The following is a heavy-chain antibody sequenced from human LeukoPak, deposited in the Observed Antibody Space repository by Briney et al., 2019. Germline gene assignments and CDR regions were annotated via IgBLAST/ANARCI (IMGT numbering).Heavy chain of an antibody. CDR2: INAGNGNT. D-gene: IGHD3-10*01. Sequence: ASVKVSCKASGYTFTGYYMHWVRQAPGQRLEWMGWINAGNGNTKYSQKFQGRVTITRDTSASTAYMELSSLRSEDTAVYYCARASTFYAGSYYLDYWGQGTLVTVSS. CDR3: ARASTFYAGSYYLDY. V-gene: IGHV1-3*01. CDR1: GYTFTGYY. J-gene: IGHJ4*02.